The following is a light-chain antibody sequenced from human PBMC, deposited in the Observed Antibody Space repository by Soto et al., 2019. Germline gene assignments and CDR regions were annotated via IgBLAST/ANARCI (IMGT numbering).Light chain of an antibody. CDR1: SRDVGTYNY. CDR2: EVS. J-gene: IGLJ1*01. V-gene: IGLV2-14*01. Sequence: QSALTQPASVSGSPGQSITISCTGTSRDVGTYNYVSWYQQHSGKAPKLMIYEVSNRPSGVSNRFSGSNSGNTASLTISGLQAEDEADYYCSAYTISLTLYVFGSGTKVTVL. CDR3: SAYTISLTLYV.